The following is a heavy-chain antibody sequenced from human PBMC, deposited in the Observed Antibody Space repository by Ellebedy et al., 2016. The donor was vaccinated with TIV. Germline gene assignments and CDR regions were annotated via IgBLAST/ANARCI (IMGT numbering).Heavy chain of an antibody. CDR3: TKDLLRGIGGGSGRDY. Sequence: GGSLRLSXAASGFTFDDYAMHWVRQAPGKGLEWVSGISWRGHYIGYADSVRGRFTISSDNAKSSLYLQMNSLRIEDTAVYYCTKDLLRGIGGGSGRDYWGQGTLVTVSS. D-gene: IGHD3-16*01. J-gene: IGHJ4*02. V-gene: IGHV3-9*01. CDR1: GFTFDDYA. CDR2: ISWRGHYI.